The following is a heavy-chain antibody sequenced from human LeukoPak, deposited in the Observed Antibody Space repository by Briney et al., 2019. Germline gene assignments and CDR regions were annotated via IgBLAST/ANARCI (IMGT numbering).Heavy chain of an antibody. CDR3: AREAGYSGYDQDY. J-gene: IGHJ4*02. V-gene: IGHV4-61*01. D-gene: IGHD5-12*01. CDR1: GGSVNSGSYY. CDR2: IYYSGST. Sequence: SETLSLTCTVSGGSVNSGSYYWSWIRQPPGKGLEWIGYIYYSGSTNYNPSLKSRVTISVDTSKNQFSLKLSSVTAADTAVYYCAREAGYSGYDQDYWGQGTLVTVSS.